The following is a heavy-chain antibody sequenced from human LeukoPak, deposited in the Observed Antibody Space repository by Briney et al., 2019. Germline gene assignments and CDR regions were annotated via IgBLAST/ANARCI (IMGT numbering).Heavy chain of an antibody. J-gene: IGHJ4*02. Sequence: SETLSLTCTVSGGSISSYYWSWIRQPPGKGLEWIGYIYYSGSTNYNPSLKSRVTISVDTSKNQFSPKLSSVTAADTAVYYCASGPRIVGASRFDYWGQGTLVTVSS. CDR2: IYYSGST. V-gene: IGHV4-59*01. D-gene: IGHD1-26*01. CDR1: GGSISSYY. CDR3: ASGPRIVGASRFDY.